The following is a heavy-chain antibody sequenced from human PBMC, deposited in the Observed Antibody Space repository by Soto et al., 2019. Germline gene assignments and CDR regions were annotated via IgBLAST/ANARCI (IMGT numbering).Heavy chain of an antibody. CDR3: ARTEVYGDSRFYYYDFLAF. CDR1: GFTFTSYA. CDR2: ISGSGDST. D-gene: IGHD4-17*01. V-gene: IGHV3-23*01. J-gene: IGHJ6*03. Sequence: GGSLRLSCAASGFTFTSYAMSWVRQAPGKGPEWVSVISGSGDSTYYADSVKGRFTISRDNSKNTLYLQMNSLRAEDTAVYYCARTEVYGDSRFYYYDFLAFWGKGTSVTVSS.